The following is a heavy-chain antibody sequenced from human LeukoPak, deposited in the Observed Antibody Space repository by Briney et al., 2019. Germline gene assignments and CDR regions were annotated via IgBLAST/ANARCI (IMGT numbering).Heavy chain of an antibody. CDR1: GGSISSYY. Sequence: SETLSLTCTVSGGSISSYYWSWIRQPAGKGLEWIGRIYPSGNTNYNPSLKSRVTMSVGTSRTQFPLKLSSVTAADTAVYYCARGPVGASHEPDYWGQGTLVTVSS. V-gene: IGHV4-4*07. D-gene: IGHD1-26*01. CDR2: IYPSGNT. CDR3: ARGPVGASHEPDY. J-gene: IGHJ4*02.